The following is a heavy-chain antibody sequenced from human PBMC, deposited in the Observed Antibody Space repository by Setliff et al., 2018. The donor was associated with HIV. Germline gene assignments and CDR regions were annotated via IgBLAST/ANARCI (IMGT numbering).Heavy chain of an antibody. CDR1: AYSITSGSYY. D-gene: IGHD1-26*01. CDR2: IYTSGST. Sequence: PSETLSLTCTVSAYSITSGSYYWSWIRQPAGKGLEWIGHIYTSGSTNYNPSLKSRVSISIDTSKDQFSLKLSSVTAADTAVYYCARRMSSGSYYDYWGQGTLVTVSS. J-gene: IGHJ4*02. V-gene: IGHV4-61*09. CDR3: ARRMSSGSYYDY.